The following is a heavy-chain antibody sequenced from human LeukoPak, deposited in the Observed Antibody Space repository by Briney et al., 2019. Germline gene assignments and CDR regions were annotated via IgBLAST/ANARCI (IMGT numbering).Heavy chain of an antibody. CDR3: ARVRGGWLQFDAFDI. CDR2: INPSGGST. D-gene: IGHD5-24*01. Sequence: ASVKVSCKASGYVFTSHYIHWMRQAPGHGLEWMGMINPSGGSTSYAQKFQGRVTMTRDTSTSTVYLELSSLRSEDTAVYYCARVRGGWLQFDAFDIWGQGTMVTVSS. J-gene: IGHJ3*02. CDR1: GYVFTSHY. V-gene: IGHV1-46*01.